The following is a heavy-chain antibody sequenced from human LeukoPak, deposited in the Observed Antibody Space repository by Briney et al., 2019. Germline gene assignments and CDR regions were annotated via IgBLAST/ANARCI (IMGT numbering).Heavy chain of an antibody. CDR3: VRGAGPGTPFD. Sequence: GGSLRLSCAASGFTFSLSWMHWVRQAPGKGLEWVSSINYDARSRTYADSVKGRLTISRDNAENTLFLQMNSLRVEDSAICSCVRGAGPGTPFDWGQGILVTVSS. CDR1: GFTFSLSW. D-gene: IGHD1-1*01. CDR2: INYDARSR. J-gene: IGHJ1*01. V-gene: IGHV3-74*01.